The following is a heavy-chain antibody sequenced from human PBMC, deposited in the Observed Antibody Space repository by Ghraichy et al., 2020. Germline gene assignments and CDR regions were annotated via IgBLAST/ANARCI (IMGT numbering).Heavy chain of an antibody. V-gene: IGHV1-18*04. CDR2: LSAYNGDT. J-gene: IGHJ4*02. Sequence: ASVKVSCKASGYTFTNYGIYWVRQAPGQGLEWMAWLSAYNGDTKYAQKFQGRFTVTTDTSTSTAYMELRTLTSDDTAVYYCARAPVVPAAKSDFWGQGTLVTISS. D-gene: IGHD2-2*01. CDR3: ARAPVVPAAKSDF. CDR1: GYTFTNYG.